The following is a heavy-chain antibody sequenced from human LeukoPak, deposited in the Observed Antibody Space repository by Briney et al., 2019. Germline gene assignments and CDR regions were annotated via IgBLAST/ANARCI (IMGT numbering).Heavy chain of an antibody. V-gene: IGHV3-30*09. CDR1: GFIFSSYA. Sequence: GGSLRLSCAASGFIFSSYAMHWVRQAPGKGLEWVAVISYDRSNKYYADSVKGRFAISRDNSKNTLYLQMNSLRGEDTAVYHCASGYCSSTSCFPDHWGQGTLVTVSS. D-gene: IGHD2-2*03. J-gene: IGHJ4*02. CDR2: ISYDRSNK. CDR3: ASGYCSSTSCFPDH.